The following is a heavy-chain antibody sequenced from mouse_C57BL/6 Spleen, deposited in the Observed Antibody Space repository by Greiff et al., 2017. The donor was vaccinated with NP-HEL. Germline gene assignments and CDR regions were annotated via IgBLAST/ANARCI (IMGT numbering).Heavy chain of an antibody. CDR2: IDPENGDT. Sequence: VQLQQSGAELVRPGASVKLSCTASGFNIKDDYMHWVKQRPEQGLEWIGWIDPENGDTEYASKFKGKATMTADTSSNTAYLQLSSLTSEDTAVYYCTTDYDYDGIWFAYWGQGTQVTVSA. CDR1: GFNIKDDY. V-gene: IGHV14-4*01. J-gene: IGHJ3*01. D-gene: IGHD2-4*01. CDR3: TTDYDYDGIWFAY.